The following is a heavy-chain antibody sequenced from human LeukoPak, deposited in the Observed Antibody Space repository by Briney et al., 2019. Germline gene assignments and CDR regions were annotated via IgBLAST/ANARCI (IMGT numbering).Heavy chain of an antibody. CDR2: IKKDGSEK. CDR1: GFTFSSYW. CDR3: AELGITMIGGV. D-gene: IGHD3-10*02. J-gene: IGHJ6*04. Sequence: GGSLRLSCTASGFTFSSYWMSWVRQAPGKGLGWVANIKKDGSEKKYVDSVKGRFTISRDNAKNSLYLQMNSLRAEDTAVYYCAELGITMIGGVWGKGTTVTISS. V-gene: IGHV3-7*01.